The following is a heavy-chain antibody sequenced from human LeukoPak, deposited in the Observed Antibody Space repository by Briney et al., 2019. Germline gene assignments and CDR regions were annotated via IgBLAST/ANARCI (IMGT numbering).Heavy chain of an antibody. D-gene: IGHD2-2*01. V-gene: IGHV3-23*01. J-gene: IGHJ4*02. CDR1: GFTFSTYA. CDR2: ICGSDGSR. CDR3: AKGGSPSCYSSSGY. Sequence: SGGSLRLSCAASGFTFSTYAMSGVCQAPGKGLEWVSAICGSDGSRYYADSVKGRFTISRDNSKNTLYLQMNSLRGEDTAVYYCAKGGSPSCYSSSGYWGQGTLVTVSS.